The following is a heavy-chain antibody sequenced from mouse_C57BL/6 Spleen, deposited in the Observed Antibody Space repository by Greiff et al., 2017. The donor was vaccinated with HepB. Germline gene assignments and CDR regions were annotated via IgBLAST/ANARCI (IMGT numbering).Heavy chain of an antibody. D-gene: IGHD1-1*01. CDR3: ARWDTTVSFDY. Sequence: QVQLKESGPELVKPGASVKISCKASGYAFSSSWMNWVKQRPGKGLEWIGRIYPGDGDTNYNGKFKGKATLTADKSSSTAYMQLSSLTSEDSAVYFCARWDTTVSFDYWGQGTTLTVSS. V-gene: IGHV1-82*01. CDR1: GYAFSSSW. J-gene: IGHJ2*01. CDR2: IYPGDGDT.